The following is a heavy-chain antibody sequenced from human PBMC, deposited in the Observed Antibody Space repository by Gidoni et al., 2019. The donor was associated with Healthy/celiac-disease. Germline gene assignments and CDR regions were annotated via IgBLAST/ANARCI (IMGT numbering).Heavy chain of an antibody. Sequence: EVQLVESGGGLVQPGGSLRLSCAASGFTLSSYWMHWVRQAPGKGLVWVSRISSDGSSTSYADSVKGRFTISRDNAKNTLYLQMNSLRAEDTAVYYCAREKCSGGSCYWYYFDYWGQGTLVTVSA. D-gene: IGHD2-15*01. CDR3: AREKCSGGSCYWYYFDY. CDR2: ISSDGSST. CDR1: GFTLSSYW. J-gene: IGHJ4*02. V-gene: IGHV3-74*01.